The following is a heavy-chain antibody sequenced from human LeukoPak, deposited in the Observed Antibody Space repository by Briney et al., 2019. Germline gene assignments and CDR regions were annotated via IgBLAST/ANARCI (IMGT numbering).Heavy chain of an antibody. Sequence: QSGVSLRLSCAASGFTFSGFWMHWVRQAPGKGLVWVSRINKDGSTTTYVDSVKGRFTISRDNAENTLYLQMSSLRVEDTAVYYCAREGRDTTIDYWGQGTLVTVSS. J-gene: IGHJ4*02. V-gene: IGHV3-74*01. D-gene: IGHD1-1*01. CDR2: INKDGSTT. CDR3: AREGRDTTIDY. CDR1: GFTFSGFW.